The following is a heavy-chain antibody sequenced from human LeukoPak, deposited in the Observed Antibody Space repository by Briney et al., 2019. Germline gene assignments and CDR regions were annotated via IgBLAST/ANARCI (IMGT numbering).Heavy chain of an antibody. D-gene: IGHD3-3*01. V-gene: IGHV3-30*03. CDR1: GFTFSRHG. Sequence: GGSLRLSCAPSGFTFSRHGMHWVRQAPGKGLKWVAIISNDGSRKYYAHSVEGRFTISRDNSKNTLYLQMDSLRAEDTAVYYCARDRAWNYFDYWGQGTLVTVSS. J-gene: IGHJ4*02. CDR2: ISNDGSRK. CDR3: ARDRAWNYFDY.